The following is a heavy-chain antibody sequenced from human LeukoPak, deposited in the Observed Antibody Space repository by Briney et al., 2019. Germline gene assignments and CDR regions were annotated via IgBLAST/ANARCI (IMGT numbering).Heavy chain of an antibody. CDR1: GGSFSSYY. J-gene: IGHJ6*02. V-gene: IGHV4-34*01. CDR2: IYHSGSN. CDR3: ARGGGGMLRGVTLNYYYCGMDV. Sequence: NPSETLSLTCAVDGGSFSSYYWNWIRQPPGKGLEWIGVIYHSGSNKYNPSLRSRVTLSLDASKHQFSLTLSSVTAADTAVYYCARGGGGMLRGVTLNYYYCGMDVWGQGNTVTVSS. D-gene: IGHD3-10*01.